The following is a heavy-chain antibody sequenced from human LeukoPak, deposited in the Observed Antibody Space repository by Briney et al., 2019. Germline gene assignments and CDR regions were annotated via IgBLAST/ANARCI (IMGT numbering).Heavy chain of an antibody. J-gene: IGHJ4*02. CDR2: FRSKANSYAT. CDR3: TSAAYGSGSYLFDY. Sequence: GGSLKLSCAASGFTFIGSALHWFGQASGKGLKWFGRFRSKANSYATAYAASVKGRFTISRDDSKNTAYLQMNSLKTEDTAVYYCTSAAYGSGSYLFDYWGQGTLVTVSS. V-gene: IGHV3-73*01. CDR1: GFTFIGSA. D-gene: IGHD3-10*01.